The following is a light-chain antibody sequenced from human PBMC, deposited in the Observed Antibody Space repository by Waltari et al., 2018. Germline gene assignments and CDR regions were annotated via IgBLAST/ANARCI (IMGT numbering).Light chain of an antibody. J-gene: IGLJ1*01. CDR2: DVN. CDR1: ISDVGGHNY. Sequence: QSALTQPRSVSGSPGQSGTISCTGTISDVGGHNYVSWYQQHPGKAPKLMIYDVNKRPSGVPDRFSGSKSGNTASLTISGLQGEDEADYYCYSYAGSSSFVFGTGTEIIVL. CDR3: YSYAGSSSFV. V-gene: IGLV2-11*01.